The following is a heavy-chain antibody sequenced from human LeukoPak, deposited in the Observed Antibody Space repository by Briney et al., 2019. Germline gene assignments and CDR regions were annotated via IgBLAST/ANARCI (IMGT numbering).Heavy chain of an antibody. J-gene: IGHJ3*02. CDR2: INWNGGST. D-gene: IGHD6-19*01. Sequence: GGSLRLSCAATGLTFEDYGMSWVRQTPGKGLEWVAGINWNGGSTGYADSVKGRFTISRDNAKNSLYLQMNSLRVEDTAVYYCAKDPRGDSSGWSYDAFDIWGQGTMVTVSS. CDR1: GLTFEDYG. CDR3: AKDPRGDSSGWSYDAFDI. V-gene: IGHV3-20*04.